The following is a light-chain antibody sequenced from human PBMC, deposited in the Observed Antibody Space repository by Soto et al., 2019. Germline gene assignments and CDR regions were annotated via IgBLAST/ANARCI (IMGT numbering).Light chain of an antibody. CDR1: SSDVGGYDY. J-gene: IGLJ2*01. CDR2: DVT. V-gene: IGLV2-14*03. CDR3: CSFSSITTRI. Sequence: QSVLTQPASVSGSPGQSITISCTGTSSDVGGYDYVSWYQQHPGKAPKLMIYDVTNRPSGVPTRFSASKSGNTASLTISGLQAEDEADYYCCSFSSITTRIFGGGTKLTVL.